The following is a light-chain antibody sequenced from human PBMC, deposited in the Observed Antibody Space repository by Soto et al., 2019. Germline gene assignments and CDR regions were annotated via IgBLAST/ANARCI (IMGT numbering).Light chain of an antibody. V-gene: IGKV1-5*03. CDR2: KAS. CDR1: QSISSW. J-gene: IGKJ1*01. CDR3: QQYNTYPWT. Sequence: DIQMTQSPSTLSASVGDRVTITCRASQSISSWLAWYQPKPGKAPKVLIYKASSLESGVPSRFSGSGSVTEFTLTISSLQPDDFATYYCQQYNTYPWTFGQGTQVEIK.